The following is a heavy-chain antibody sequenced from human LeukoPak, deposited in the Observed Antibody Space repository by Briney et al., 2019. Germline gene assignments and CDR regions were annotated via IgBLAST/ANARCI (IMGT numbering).Heavy chain of an antibody. D-gene: IGHD4-17*01. CDR2: ISSGSSAI. J-gene: IGHJ4*02. Sequence: GGSLRLSCEASGFTFTTYSMTWVRQAPGKGPEWVSIISSGSSAILSADALKGRFTISRDDAKNLLYLDMNSLRAEDTAVYYCARGHTAVTRHFDFWGQGTLVTVSS. CDR3: ARGHTAVTRHFDF. V-gene: IGHV3-21*01. CDR1: GFTFTTYS.